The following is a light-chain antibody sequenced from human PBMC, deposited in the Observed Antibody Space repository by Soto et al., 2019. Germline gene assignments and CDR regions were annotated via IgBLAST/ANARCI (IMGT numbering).Light chain of an antibody. CDR2: DAS. Sequence: EIVLTQSPATLSLSPGERATLSCRASQSVGRYLVWYQQKPGQAPRLLIYDASNRATGIPARFSGSGSGTDFTLTISSLEPEDFAIYYYQERNSWPPITFGQGTRLEMK. CDR3: QERNSWPPIT. J-gene: IGKJ5*01. V-gene: IGKV3-11*01. CDR1: QSVGRY.